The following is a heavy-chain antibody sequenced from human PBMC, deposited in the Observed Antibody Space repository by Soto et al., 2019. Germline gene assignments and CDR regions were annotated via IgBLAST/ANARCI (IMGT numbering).Heavy chain of an antibody. CDR3: ARDVRPLSMVVAATPMGY. D-gene: IGHD2-15*01. Sequence: QVQLVESGGGVVQPGRSLRLSCAASRFTFSSYAMHWVRQAPGKGLEWVAVISYDGSNKYYADSVKGRFTISKDKSKNTLYLQMNSLRAEDTAVYYCARDVRPLSMVVAATPMGYWGQGTLVTVSS. CDR1: RFTFSSYA. CDR2: ISYDGSNK. J-gene: IGHJ4*02. V-gene: IGHV3-30-3*01.